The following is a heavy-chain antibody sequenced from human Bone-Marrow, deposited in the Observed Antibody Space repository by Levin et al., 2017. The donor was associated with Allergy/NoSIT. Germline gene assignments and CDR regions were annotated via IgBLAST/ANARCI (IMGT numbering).Heavy chain of an antibody. J-gene: IGHJ4*02. D-gene: IGHD1-26*01. CDR1: GFSFTTYW. CDR3: VRSFRGGYSFDS. CDR2: LKTHGNNT. V-gene: IGHV3-74*01. Sequence: GGSLRLSCAASGFSFTTYWMHWVRQPPGKGLEWLSRLKTHGNNTTYADSVKGRFTTSRDNAKSTVFLQMNSLRADDTAVYYCVRSFRGGYSFDSWGQGVLVTVSS.